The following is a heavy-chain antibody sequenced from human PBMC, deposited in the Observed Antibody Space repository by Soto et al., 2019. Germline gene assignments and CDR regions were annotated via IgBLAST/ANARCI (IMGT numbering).Heavy chain of an antibody. Sequence: SETLSHTCAVSGYSLSSGYYWGWIRQPPGKGLEWIGSIYQSGSTYYNPSLKSRVTISVDTSKNQFSLKLSSVTAADTAVYYCARDNYDFWSGTNYYGMDVWGQGTTVT. V-gene: IGHV4-38-2*02. J-gene: IGHJ6*02. D-gene: IGHD3-3*01. CDR3: ARDNYDFWSGTNYYGMDV. CDR2: IYQSGST. CDR1: GYSLSSGYY.